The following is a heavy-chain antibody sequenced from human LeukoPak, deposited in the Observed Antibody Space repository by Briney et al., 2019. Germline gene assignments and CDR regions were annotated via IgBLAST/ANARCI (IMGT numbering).Heavy chain of an antibody. CDR3: ARVVPAAIELAGRFDP. CDR1: GGSISSYY. Sequence: SETLSLTCTVSGGSISSYYWSWIRQPPGKGLEWIGYIYYSGSTNYNPSLKSRVTISVDTSKNQFSLKLSSVTAADTAVYYCARVVPAAIELAGRFDPWGQGTLVTDSS. D-gene: IGHD2-2*02. J-gene: IGHJ5*02. V-gene: IGHV4-59*01. CDR2: IYYSGST.